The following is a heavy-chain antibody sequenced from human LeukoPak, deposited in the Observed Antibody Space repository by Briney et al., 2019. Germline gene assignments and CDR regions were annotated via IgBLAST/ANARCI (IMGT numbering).Heavy chain of an antibody. J-gene: IGHJ4*02. CDR3: ARSSSSDPVDY. V-gene: IGHV4-59*08. Sequence: SETLSLTCTVSGGSISSYYWSWIRQPPGKRLEWIGYIYYSGSTNYNPSLKSRVTISVDTSKNQFSLKLSSVTAADTAVYYCARSSSSDPVDYWGQGTLVTVSS. CDR1: GGSISSYY. D-gene: IGHD6-6*01. CDR2: IYYSGST.